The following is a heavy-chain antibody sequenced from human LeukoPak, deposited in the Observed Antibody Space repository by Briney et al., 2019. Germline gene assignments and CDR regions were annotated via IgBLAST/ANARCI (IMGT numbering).Heavy chain of an antibody. V-gene: IGHV1-46*01. CDR1: GYSFTNYY. J-gene: IGHJ4*02. CDR2: INPIGGTT. Sequence: GASVKVSCKAPGYSFTNYYMHWVRQAPGQGLEWMGLINPIGGTTSYAQKFQGRVTMTRDTSTSTVYMDLSSLRSEDTAVYYCARGVLDYWGQGTLVTVSS. CDR3: ARGVLDY.